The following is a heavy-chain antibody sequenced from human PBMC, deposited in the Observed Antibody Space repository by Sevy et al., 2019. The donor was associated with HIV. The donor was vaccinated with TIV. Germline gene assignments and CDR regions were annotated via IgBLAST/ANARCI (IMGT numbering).Heavy chain of an antibody. D-gene: IGHD3-22*01. CDR2: IYYSGST. J-gene: IGHJ6*03. CDR3: ARGSYYYDSSLGYYMDV. CDR1: GGSISSGGYY. V-gene: IGHV4-31*03. Sequence: SETLSLTCTVSGGSISSGGYYWSWIRQHPGKGLEWIGYIYYSGSTYYNPSLKSRVTISVDTSKNQFSLKLSSVTAADTAVYYCARGSYYYDSSLGYYMDVWGKGTTVTVSS.